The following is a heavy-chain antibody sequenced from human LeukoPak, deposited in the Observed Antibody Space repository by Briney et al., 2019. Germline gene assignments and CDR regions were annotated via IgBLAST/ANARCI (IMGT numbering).Heavy chain of an antibody. CDR2: IYYSGST. D-gene: IGHD2-8*02. Sequence: PSETLSLTCTVSGGSISSSSYYWGWIRQPPGKGLEWIGSIYYSGSTYYNPSLKSRVTISVDTSKNQFSLKLSSVTAADTAVYYCARHTGTLDYWGQGTLVTVSS. J-gene: IGHJ4*02. CDR1: GGSISSSSYY. V-gene: IGHV4-39*01. CDR3: ARHTGTLDY.